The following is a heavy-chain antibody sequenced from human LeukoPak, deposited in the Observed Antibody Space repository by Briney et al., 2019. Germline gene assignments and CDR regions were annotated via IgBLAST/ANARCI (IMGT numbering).Heavy chain of an antibody. V-gene: IGHV4-39*07. CDR2: IYYSGST. Sequence: PSETLSLTCTVSGGSISSSSYYWGWIRQPPGKGLEWIGSIYYSGSTYYNPSLKSRVTISVDTSKNQFSLKLSSVTAADTAVYYCASPNYDSSGYYVHDAFDILGRGTMVTVSS. J-gene: IGHJ3*02. CDR1: GGSISSSSYY. CDR3: ASPNYDSSGYYVHDAFDI. D-gene: IGHD3-22*01.